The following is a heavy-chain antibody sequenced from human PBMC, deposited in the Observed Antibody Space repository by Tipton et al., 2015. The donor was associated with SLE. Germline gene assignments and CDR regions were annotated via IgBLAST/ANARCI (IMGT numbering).Heavy chain of an antibody. D-gene: IGHD6-19*01. J-gene: IGHJ6*02. Sequence: LTCTVSGGSISSYYWSWIRQPPGKGLEWIGYIYYSGSTNYNPSLKSRVTISVDTSKNQFSLKLSSVTAADTAVYYCARGGAVAAYYYYGMDVWGQGTTVTVSS. V-gene: IGHV4-59*01. CDR3: ARGGAVAAYYYYGMDV. CDR1: GGSISSYY. CDR2: IYYSGST.